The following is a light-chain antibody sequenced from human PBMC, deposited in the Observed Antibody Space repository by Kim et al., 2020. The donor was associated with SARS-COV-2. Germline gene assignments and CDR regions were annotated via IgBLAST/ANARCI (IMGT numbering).Light chain of an antibody. CDR3: QQGYST. Sequence: DIQMTQSPSSLSASVGDRVTITCRASQSISTYLNWYQQRPGKAPKLLIYAASSLPSGVPSRFSGSGSGTDFTLTISSLQPEDFATYYCQQGYSTFGRGTKVDIK. V-gene: IGKV1-39*01. CDR1: QSISTY. CDR2: AAS. J-gene: IGKJ2*01.